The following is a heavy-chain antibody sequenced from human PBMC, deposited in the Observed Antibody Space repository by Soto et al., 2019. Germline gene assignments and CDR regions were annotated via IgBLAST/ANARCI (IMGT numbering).Heavy chain of an antibody. CDR1: GFTFDDYA. Sequence: GGSLRLSCAASGFTFDDYAMHWVRQAPGKGLEWVSGISWNSGSIGYADSVKGRFTISRDNAKNSLYLQMNSLRAEDTALYYCAKDTVKGIAVAGWFDPWGQGTLVTVSS. J-gene: IGHJ5*02. D-gene: IGHD6-19*01. CDR3: AKDTVKGIAVAGWFDP. V-gene: IGHV3-9*01. CDR2: ISWNSGSI.